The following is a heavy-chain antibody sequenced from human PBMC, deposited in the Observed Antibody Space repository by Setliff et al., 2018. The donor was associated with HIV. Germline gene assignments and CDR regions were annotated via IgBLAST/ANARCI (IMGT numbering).Heavy chain of an antibody. CDR1: GGSISSGNYF. CDR3: VRGAATRYYDYIWGSYRYSSVLDS. D-gene: IGHD3-16*02. V-gene: IGHV4-61*09. CDR2: VYSNGTT. J-gene: IGHJ5*01. Sequence: PSETLSLTCTVSGGSISSGNYFWSWIRQPAGKGLEWIGHVYSNGTTNFNASLKSRVIISRDTYKNHFSLTLSSVTAADTAVFHCVRGAATRYYDYIWGSYRYSSVLDSWGQGGLVTVSS.